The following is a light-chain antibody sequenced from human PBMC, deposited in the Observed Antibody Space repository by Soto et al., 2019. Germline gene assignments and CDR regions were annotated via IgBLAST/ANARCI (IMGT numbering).Light chain of an antibody. CDR2: AAS. CDR3: QQLSSYPST. V-gene: IGKV1-9*01. Sequence: IQLTQSPSSLSASVGDRVTITCRASQGIGSYLAWYQQTPGEAPKLLIYAASTMQSGVPSRFSGSGSGTDFALTISSLQAEDFATYYCQQLSSYPSTFGGGTKVEIK. CDR1: QGIGSY. J-gene: IGKJ4*01.